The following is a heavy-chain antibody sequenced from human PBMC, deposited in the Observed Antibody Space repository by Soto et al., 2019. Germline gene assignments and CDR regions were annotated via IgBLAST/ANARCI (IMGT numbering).Heavy chain of an antibody. Sequence: SETLSLTFAVYGGSFSGYYWSWIRQPPGKGLEWIGEINHSGSTNYNPSLKSRVTISVDTSKNQFSLKLSSVTAADTAVYYCATGGYSYGYDYDYYYGTDVWGQGTTVTGSS. D-gene: IGHD5-18*01. CDR3: ATGGYSYGYDYDYYYGTDV. J-gene: IGHJ6*02. CDR1: GGSFSGYY. CDR2: INHSGST. V-gene: IGHV4-34*01.